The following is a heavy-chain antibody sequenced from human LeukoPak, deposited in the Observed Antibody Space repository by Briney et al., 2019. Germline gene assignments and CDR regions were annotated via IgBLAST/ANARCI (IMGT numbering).Heavy chain of an antibody. V-gene: IGHV1-18*01. CDR2: ISTYSGNT. J-gene: IGHJ4*02. CDR3: ARDLPYSSSWKFIDY. D-gene: IGHD6-13*01. Sequence: GASVKVSCKASGYIFTSYGINWARQAPGQGLEWMGWISTYSGNTKYAQKFQGRVIMTTDTSTSTVYMQLRSLTSDDTAVYYCARDLPYSSSWKFIDYWGRETLVTVSS. CDR1: GYIFTSYG.